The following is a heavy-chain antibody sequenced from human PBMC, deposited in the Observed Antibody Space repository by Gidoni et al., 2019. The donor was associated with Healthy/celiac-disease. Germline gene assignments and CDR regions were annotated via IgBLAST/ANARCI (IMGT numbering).Heavy chain of an antibody. D-gene: IGHD3-16*02. CDR2: IYSGGST. V-gene: IGHV3-53*01. CDR1: GFTVSSNY. CDR3: ARDYAFGGVIVPFGY. J-gene: IGHJ4*02. Sequence: EVQLVESGGGLIQPGGSLRLSCAASGFTVSSNYMSWVRQAPGKGLEWVSVIYSGGSTYYADSVKGRFTISRDNSKNTLYLQMNSLRAEDTAVYYCARDYAFGGVIVPFGYWGQGTLVTVSS.